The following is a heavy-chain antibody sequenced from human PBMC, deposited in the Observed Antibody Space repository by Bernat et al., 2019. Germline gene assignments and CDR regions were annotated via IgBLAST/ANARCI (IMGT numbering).Heavy chain of an antibody. CDR3: AKDFRYQLLTDY. CDR1: GFTFSSYA. J-gene: IGHJ4*02. D-gene: IGHD2-2*01. Sequence: EVQLLESGGGLVQPGGSLRVSCVASGFTFSSYAISWVRQAPGKGLEWVSAISYSGGSTYYADSVKGRFTISRDNSKNTLYLQMNSLRAEDTAVYYCAKDFRYQLLTDYWGQGTLVTVSS. V-gene: IGHV3-23*01. CDR2: ISYSGGST.